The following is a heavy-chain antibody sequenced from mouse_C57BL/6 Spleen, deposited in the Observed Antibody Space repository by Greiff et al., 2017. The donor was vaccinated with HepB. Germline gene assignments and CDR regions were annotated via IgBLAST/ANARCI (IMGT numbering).Heavy chain of an antibody. CDR2: IYPRDGST. J-gene: IGHJ1*03. D-gene: IGHD4-1*01. CDR1: GYTFTSYD. CDR3: ALDWDARDWYFDV. V-gene: IGHV1-85*01. Sequence: VQLQQSGPELVKPGASVKLSCKASGYTFTSYDINWVKQRPGQGLEWIGWIYPRDGSTKYNEKFKGKATLTVDTSSSTAYMELHSLTSEDSAVYFCALDWDARDWYFDVWGTGTTVTVSS.